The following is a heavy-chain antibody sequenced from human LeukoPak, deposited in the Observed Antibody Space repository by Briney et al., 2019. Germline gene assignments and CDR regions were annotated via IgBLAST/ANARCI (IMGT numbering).Heavy chain of an antibody. CDR1: GFTLSGHC. V-gene: IGHV3-21*06. D-gene: IGHD5-12*01. CDR3: ARGITSGPRRYDVRNFDY. CDR2: IRSSGIYI. Sequence: GCALRLSCAASGFTLSGHCMNWVRQAPGKALEWVASIRSSGIYIYYADSVKGRFTISRDNAKNSLYLQMNSLRAEDTAVYYCARGITSGPRRYDVRNFDYWGQGTPVTVSS. J-gene: IGHJ4*02.